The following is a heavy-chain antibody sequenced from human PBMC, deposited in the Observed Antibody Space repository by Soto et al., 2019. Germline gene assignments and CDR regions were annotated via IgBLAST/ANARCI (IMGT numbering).Heavy chain of an antibody. Sequence: EVQLLESGGGLVQPGGSLRLSCAASGFTFSTYAMSWVRQAPGKGLEWVSTITTSGGNTYYADSVQGRFTISRDNAMNTLYLLRNSLRAENKAVYYCAGRYCTNGVCYSNYYYNMDVRGKGTTVTVSS. CDR3: AGRYCTNGVCYSNYYYNMDV. V-gene: IGHV3-23*01. CDR2: ITTSGGNT. D-gene: IGHD2-8*01. CDR1: GFTFSTYA. J-gene: IGHJ6*03.